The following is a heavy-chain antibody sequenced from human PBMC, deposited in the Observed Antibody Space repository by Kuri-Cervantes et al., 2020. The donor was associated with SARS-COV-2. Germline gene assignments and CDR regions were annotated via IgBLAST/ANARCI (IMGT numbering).Heavy chain of an antibody. J-gene: IGHJ4*02. CDR3: AKDRGYSSSWYTFVGSDY. Sequence: GGSLRLSCAASGFIFSSHSMNWVRQAPGKGLEWVSAISGSGGSTYYADSVKGRFTISRDNSKNTLYLQMNSLRAEDTAVYYCAKDRGYSSSWYTFVGSDYWGQGTLVTVSS. D-gene: IGHD6-13*01. CDR2: ISGSGGST. V-gene: IGHV3-23*01. CDR1: GFIFSSHS.